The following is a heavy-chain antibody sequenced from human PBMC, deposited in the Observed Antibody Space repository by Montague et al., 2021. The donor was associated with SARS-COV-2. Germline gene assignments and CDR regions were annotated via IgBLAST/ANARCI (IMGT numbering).Heavy chain of an antibody. Sequence: SETLSLTCTVSGGSVNSGSYSWDWIRQPPGKGLEWIGSIHYSGSTSYNPSLKSRVTISIDTSKNHFSLRVSSVTAADSAVYFCARRPGASYYVFWSGGFDIWGQGTMVTVS. CDR1: GGSVNSGSYS. CDR2: IHYSGST. D-gene: IGHD3-3*01. CDR3: ARRPGASYYVFWSGGFDI. J-gene: IGHJ3*02. V-gene: IGHV4-39*01.